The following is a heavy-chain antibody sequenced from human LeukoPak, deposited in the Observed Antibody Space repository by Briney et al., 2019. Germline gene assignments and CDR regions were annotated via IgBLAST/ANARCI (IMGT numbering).Heavy chain of an antibody. V-gene: IGHV3-21*01. CDR1: GFTFSSYS. CDR2: ISSSSSYI. Sequence: GGSLRLSCAASGFTFSSYSMNWVRQAPGKGLEWVSSISSSSSYIYYADSVKGRFTISRDNAKNSLYLQMNSLRAEDTAVYYCARGLVGANDAFDIWGQGTMVTVSS. CDR3: ARGLVGANDAFDI. D-gene: IGHD1-26*01. J-gene: IGHJ3*02.